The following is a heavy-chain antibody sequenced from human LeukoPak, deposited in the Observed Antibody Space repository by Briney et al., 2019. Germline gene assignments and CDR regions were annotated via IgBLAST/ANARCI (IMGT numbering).Heavy chain of an antibody. CDR2: ISYDGSNI. CDR3: AKTEFPVGVAGSCDY. J-gene: IGHJ4*02. CDR1: GFAFSSYG. D-gene: IGHD6-19*01. V-gene: IGHV3-30*18. Sequence: GGSLRLSCAASGFAFSSYGMHWVRQAPGKGLEWVAVISYDGSNIYYADSVKGRFTISRDNSKNVLYLQMNSLRAEDTAVYYCAKTEFPVGVAGSCDYWGQGTLVTVSS.